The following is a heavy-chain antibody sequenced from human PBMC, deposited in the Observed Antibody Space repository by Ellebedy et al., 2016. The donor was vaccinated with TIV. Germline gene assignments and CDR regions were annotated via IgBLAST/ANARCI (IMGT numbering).Heavy chain of an antibody. CDR1: GGSIDSNY. CDR2: IHYSGSI. Sequence: MPGGSLRLSCTVSGGSIDSNYWSWIRQPPGKGLEWIGYIHYSGSISYNPSLRSRVTISLERPKNRFSLRLSSVTAADTAVYYCARGVGQYCSGGSCNRHYYYYGMDVWGHGTTVTVS. J-gene: IGHJ6*02. D-gene: IGHD2-15*01. CDR3: ARGVGQYCSGGSCNRHYYYYGMDV. V-gene: IGHV4-59*01.